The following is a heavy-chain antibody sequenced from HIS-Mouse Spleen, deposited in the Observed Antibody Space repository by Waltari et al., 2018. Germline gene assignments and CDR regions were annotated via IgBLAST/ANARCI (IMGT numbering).Heavy chain of an antibody. Sequence: QLQLQESGPGLVKPSETLSLTCTVSGGSISSSSYYWGWFRQPPGQGLEGIGSIYYSGSTYYNPSLKSRVTISVDTSKNQFSLKLSSVTAADTAVYYCARDEKSYDFWSGYYLGGANWFDPWGQGTLVTVSS. D-gene: IGHD3-3*01. CDR2: IYYSGST. J-gene: IGHJ5*02. V-gene: IGHV4-39*07. CDR1: GGSISSSSYY. CDR3: ARDEKSYDFWSGYYLGGANWFDP.